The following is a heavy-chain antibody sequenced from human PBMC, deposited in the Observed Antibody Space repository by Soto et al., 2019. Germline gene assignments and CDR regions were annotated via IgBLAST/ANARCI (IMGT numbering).Heavy chain of an antibody. CDR1: GYAFTSYG. CDR2: ISAYNGNT. Sequence: ASVKVSCKASGYAFTSYGVSWVRQAPGQGLEWMGWISAYNGNTNYAQKLQGRVTMTTDTSTSTAYMELRSLRSDDTAVYYCARETQYYYYGMDVWGQGTTVTVSS. CDR3: ARETQYYYYGMDV. J-gene: IGHJ6*02. V-gene: IGHV1-18*01.